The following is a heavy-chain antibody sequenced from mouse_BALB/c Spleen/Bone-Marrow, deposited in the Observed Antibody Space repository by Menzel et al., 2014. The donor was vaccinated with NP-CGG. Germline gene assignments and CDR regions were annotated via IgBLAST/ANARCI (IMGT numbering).Heavy chain of an antibody. V-gene: IGHV14-3*02. J-gene: IGHJ3*01. D-gene: IGHD2-14*01. CDR1: GFNIKDTY. CDR2: IDPANGNT. Sequence: EVKLVDSGAELVKPGASVKLSCTASGFNIKDTYMHWVKQRPEQGLEWIGRIDPANGNTKYDPKFQGKATITADTSSNTAYLQLSSLTSEDTAVYYCASYYRYDRRFAYWGQGTLVTVSA. CDR3: ASYYRYDRRFAY.